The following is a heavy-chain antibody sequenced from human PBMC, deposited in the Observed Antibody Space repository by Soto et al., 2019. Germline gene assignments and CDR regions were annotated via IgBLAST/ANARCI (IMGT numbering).Heavy chain of an antibody. D-gene: IGHD3-16*01. CDR1: GFIFTNYW. J-gene: IGHJ4*02. Sequence: EVQVVDSGGGLVQPGGSLRLSCAASGFIFTNYWMSWVRQAPGKGLERVAIIKYDGNEKYYVDPVKGRFTISRDNAKNSVYLQMSSLRAEDTAVYYCARVRYYDRNFDYWGQGTLVTVSS. CDR2: IKYDGNEK. V-gene: IGHV3-7*05. CDR3: ARVRYYDRNFDY.